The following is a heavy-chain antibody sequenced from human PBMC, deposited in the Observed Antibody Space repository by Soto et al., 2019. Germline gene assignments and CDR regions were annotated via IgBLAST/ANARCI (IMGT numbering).Heavy chain of an antibody. Sequence: GASVKVSCKASGYTFTSYGISWVRQAPGQGLEWMGWISAYNGNTNYAQKLQGRVTMTTDTSTSTAYMELRSLRSDDTAVYYCARRVAAAGNNWFDPWGQGTLVTAPQ. V-gene: IGHV1-18*01. CDR2: ISAYNGNT. CDR1: GYTFTSYG. D-gene: IGHD6-13*01. J-gene: IGHJ5*02. CDR3: ARRVAAAGNNWFDP.